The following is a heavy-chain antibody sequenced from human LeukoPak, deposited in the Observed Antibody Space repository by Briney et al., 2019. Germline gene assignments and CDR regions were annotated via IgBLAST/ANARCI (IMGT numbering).Heavy chain of an antibody. J-gene: IGHJ4*02. CDR2: ISGSGGST. CDR1: GFTFSSYA. Sequence: GASLRLSCAASGFTFSSYAMSWVRQAPGKGLEWVSAISGSGGSTYYADSVKGRFTISRDNSKNTLYLQMNSLRAEDTAVYYCAKSPTHTRTFDTWGQGALFTVSS. V-gene: IGHV3-23*01. CDR3: AKSPTHTRTFDT. D-gene: IGHD4-17*01.